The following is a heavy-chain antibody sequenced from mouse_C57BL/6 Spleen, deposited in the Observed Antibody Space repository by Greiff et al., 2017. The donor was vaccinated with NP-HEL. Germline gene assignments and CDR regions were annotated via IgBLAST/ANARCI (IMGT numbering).Heavy chain of an antibody. CDR3: ARKNGYYSLYAMDY. J-gene: IGHJ4*01. D-gene: IGHD2-3*01. CDR2: IWSGGST. CDR1: GFSLTSYG. Sequence: VQWVESGPGLVQPSQSLSITCTVSGFSLTSYGVHWVRQSPGKGLEWLGVIWSGGSTDYNAAFISRLSISKDNSKSQVFFKMNSLQADDTAIYYCARKNGYYSLYAMDYWGQGTSVTVSS. V-gene: IGHV2-2*01.